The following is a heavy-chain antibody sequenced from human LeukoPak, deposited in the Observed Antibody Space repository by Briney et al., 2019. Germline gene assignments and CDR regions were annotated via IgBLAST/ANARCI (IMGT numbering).Heavy chain of an antibody. Sequence: ASVKVSCKASGYTFTSYGISWVRQAPGQGLEWMGWVSAYNGNTNYAQKLQGRVTMTTDTSTSTAYMELRSLRSDDTAVYYCARSSSPEESSVWWGQGTLVTVSS. D-gene: IGHD6-13*01. CDR1: GYTFTSYG. J-gene: IGHJ4*02. V-gene: IGHV1-18*01. CDR3: ARSSSPEESSVW. CDR2: VSAYNGNT.